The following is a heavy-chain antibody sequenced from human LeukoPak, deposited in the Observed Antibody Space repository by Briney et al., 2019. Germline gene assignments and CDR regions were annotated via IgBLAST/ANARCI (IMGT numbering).Heavy chain of an antibody. J-gene: IGHJ6*03. CDR2: VSGSGGST. Sequence: GGSLRLSCAASGFNFSSYAMSWVRPAPGKGLEWVSTVSGSGGSTYYADSVKGRFTISRDNSKNTLYLQMNSLRADDTAVYYCAKWAYYYYYYMDVWGKGTTVTVSS. CDR3: AKWAYYYYYYMDV. CDR1: GFNFSSYA. V-gene: IGHV3-23*01. D-gene: IGHD1-26*01.